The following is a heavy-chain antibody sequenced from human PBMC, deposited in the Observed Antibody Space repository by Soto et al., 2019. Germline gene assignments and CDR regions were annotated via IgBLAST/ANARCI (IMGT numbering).Heavy chain of an antibody. D-gene: IGHD6-13*01. CDR3: ARDQLAFDY. V-gene: IGHV3-21*04. J-gene: IGHJ4*02. Sequence: GGSLRLSCAASGFTFSSYSMNWVRQAPGKGLEWVSSISSSGSTIYYADSVKGRFTISRDNAKNSLYLQMNSLRAEDTAVYYCARDQLAFDYWGQGTLVTVSS. CDR2: ISSSGSTI. CDR1: GFTFSSYS.